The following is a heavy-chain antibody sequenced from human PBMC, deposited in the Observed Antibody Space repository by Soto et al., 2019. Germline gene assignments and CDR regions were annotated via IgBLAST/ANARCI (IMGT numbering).Heavy chain of an antibody. CDR3: AKDKPGTTSFDY. Sequence: EVQLLESGGGLVQPGGSLRLSCVASGFTIRSNAMYWVRQAPGKGLEWVSGISDRGDTTHYAESVKGRFTISRDTSKNTLYLQLNTLRADDTALYYCAKDKPGTTSFDYWGQGTLVTVSS. CDR2: ISDRGDTT. CDR1: GFTIRSNA. J-gene: IGHJ4*02. V-gene: IGHV3-23*01. D-gene: IGHD1-1*01.